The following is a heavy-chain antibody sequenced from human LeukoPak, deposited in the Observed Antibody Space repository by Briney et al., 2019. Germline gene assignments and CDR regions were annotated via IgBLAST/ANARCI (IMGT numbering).Heavy chain of an antibody. CDR2: IYPGDSDT. D-gene: IGHD2-21*01. Sequence: GESLKISCKASGDILNNYLIAWVRQVPGKGLEWMGIIYPGDSDTRYSPSFQGQVTISADKSISAAYLQWSSLKASDTAMYYCASLRSYSDAFDIWGQGTMVTVSS. J-gene: IGHJ3*02. CDR1: GDILNNYL. CDR3: ASLRSYSDAFDI. V-gene: IGHV5-51*01.